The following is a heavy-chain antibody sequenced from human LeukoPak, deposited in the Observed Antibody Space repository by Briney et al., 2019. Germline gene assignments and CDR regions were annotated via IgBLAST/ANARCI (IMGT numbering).Heavy chain of an antibody. CDR3: ARSSPYDYVWGSYRPSYYFDY. J-gene: IGHJ4*02. V-gene: IGHV3-11*01. CDR2: ISSSGSTI. Sequence: PGGSLRLSCAASGFTSSDYYMSWIRQAPGKGLEWVSYISSSGSTIYYADSVKGRFTISRDNAKNSLYLQMNSLRAEDTAVYYCARSSPYDYVWGSYRPSYYFDYWGQGTLVTVSS. D-gene: IGHD3-16*02. CDR1: GFTSSDYY.